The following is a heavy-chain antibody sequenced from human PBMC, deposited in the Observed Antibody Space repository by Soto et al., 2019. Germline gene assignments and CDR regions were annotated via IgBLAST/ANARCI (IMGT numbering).Heavy chain of an antibody. D-gene: IGHD2-8*01. V-gene: IGHV1-18*01. Sequence: QVQLVQSGAEVKKPGASVKVSCKASGYTFTSYSISWVRQAPGQGLEWMGWISGHNGNTNYAQKFHDRVTMTADSSTNTAYMELRSLRSDDTAVYYCARDLPGGVDYWGQGTLVAVSS. CDR1: GYTFTSYS. J-gene: IGHJ4*02. CDR3: ARDLPGGVDY. CDR2: ISGHNGNT.